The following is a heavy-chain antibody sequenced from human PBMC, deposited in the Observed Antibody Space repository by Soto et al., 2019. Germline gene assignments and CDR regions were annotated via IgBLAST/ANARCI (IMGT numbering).Heavy chain of an antibody. J-gene: IGHJ4*02. CDR2: IVVGSGNT. V-gene: IGHV1-58*01. CDR1: GFTFTSSA. D-gene: IGHD1-26*01. CDR3: AAGRWELLSMGDY. Sequence: ASVKVSCKASGFTFTSSAVQWVRQARGQRLEWIGWIVVGSGNTNYAQKFQERVTITRDMSTSTAYMELSSLRSEDTAVYYCAAGRWELLSMGDYWGQGTLVTVSS.